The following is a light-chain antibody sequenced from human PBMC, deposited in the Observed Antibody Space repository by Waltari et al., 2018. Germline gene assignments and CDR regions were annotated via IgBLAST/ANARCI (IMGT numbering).Light chain of an antibody. V-gene: IGLV1-40*01. CDR1: SSNIGAGYA. J-gene: IGLJ3*02. Sequence: QSVLTQTPSVSGAPGQRVTISCTGSSSNIGAGYAVHWYQQLPGTAPKLLIYGNSNRPSGVPDRFSGSKSGTSASLAITGLQAEDEADYYCQSYDSSLSEVFGGGTKLTVL. CDR2: GNS. CDR3: QSYDSSLSEV.